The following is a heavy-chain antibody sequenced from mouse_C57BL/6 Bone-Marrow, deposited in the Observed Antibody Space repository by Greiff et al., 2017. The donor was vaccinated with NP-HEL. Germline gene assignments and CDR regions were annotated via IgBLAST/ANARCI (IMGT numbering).Heavy chain of an antibody. J-gene: IGHJ2*01. D-gene: IGHD3-3*01. Sequence: QVQLQQPGAELVMPGASVKLSCKASGYTFTSYWMHWVKQRPGQGLEWIGEIDPSDSYTNYNQKFKGKSTWTVDKSSSTAYMQLSSLTSEDSAVYYCARREGRLGFDYWGQGTTLTVSS. CDR1: GYTFTSYW. CDR3: ARREGRLGFDY. V-gene: IGHV1-69*01. CDR2: IDPSDSYT.